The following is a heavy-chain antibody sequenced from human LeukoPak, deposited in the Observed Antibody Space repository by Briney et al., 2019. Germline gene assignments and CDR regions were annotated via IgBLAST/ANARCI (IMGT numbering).Heavy chain of an antibody. CDR2: ISYDGSNK. V-gene: IGHV3-30*18. D-gene: IGHD3-10*01. CDR3: AKVGSIGSGSYYIGYYYYGMDV. Sequence: GGSLRLSCAASGFTFSSYGMHWVRQAPGKGLEWVAVISYDGSNKYYADSVKGRFTISRDNSKNTLYLQMNSLRAEDTAVYYCAKVGSIGSGSYYIGYYYYGMDVWGQGTTVTVSS. CDR1: GFTFSSYG. J-gene: IGHJ6*02.